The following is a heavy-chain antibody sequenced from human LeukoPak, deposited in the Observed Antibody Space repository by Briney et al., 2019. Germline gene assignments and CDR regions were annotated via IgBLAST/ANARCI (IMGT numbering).Heavy chain of an antibody. D-gene: IGHD6-19*01. V-gene: IGHV1-69*13. CDR1: GGTFSSYA. CDR2: IIPIFGTA. Sequence: ASVKVSCKASGGTFSSYAISWVRQAPGQGLEWMGGIIPIFGTANYAQKFQGRVTITADESTSTAYMELSSLRSEDTAVYYCARDQFSSSGWFSGAYYYYMDVWGKGTTVTVSS. CDR3: ARDQFSSSGWFSGAYYYYMDV. J-gene: IGHJ6*03.